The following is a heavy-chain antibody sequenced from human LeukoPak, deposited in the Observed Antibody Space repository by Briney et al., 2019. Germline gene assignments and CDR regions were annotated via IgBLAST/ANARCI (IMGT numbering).Heavy chain of an antibody. CDR2: INWNGGST. CDR1: GFTFDVFG. D-gene: IGHD5-12*01. V-gene: IGHV3-20*01. CDR3: ARRNGYDNNFDY. Sequence: RPGGSLRLSCAASGFTFDVFGMSWVRQAPGKGLDWVSGINWNGGSTGYADSVKGRFTISRDNAKNSLYLQMNSLRAEDTALYHCARRNGYDNNFDYWGQGTLVTVSS. J-gene: IGHJ4*02.